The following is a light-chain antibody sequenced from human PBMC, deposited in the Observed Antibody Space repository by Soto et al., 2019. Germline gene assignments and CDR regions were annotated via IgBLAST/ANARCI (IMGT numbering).Light chain of an antibody. V-gene: IGKV1-9*01. Sequence: DIQLTQSPSFLSASVGDRVTITCRASQGINRFLAWYQQKPGKAPKLLIYAASTLQSGVPSRFSGSGSGTEFTLTISSLQPEDFATYYCLQHNSYPWTFGQGTKVDIK. J-gene: IGKJ1*01. CDR3: LQHNSYPWT. CDR1: QGINRF. CDR2: AAS.